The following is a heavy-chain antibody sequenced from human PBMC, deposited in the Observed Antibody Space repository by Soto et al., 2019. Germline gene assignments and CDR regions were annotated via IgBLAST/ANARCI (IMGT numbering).Heavy chain of an antibody. CDR1: GFTFSSYA. Sequence: EVQLLESGGGLVQPGGSLRLSCAASGFTFSSYAMSWVRQAPGKGLEWVSAISGSGGSTYYADSVKGRFTISRDNTKNTLYLQMNSLRAEDTAVYYCAKEARRVRTPSYGDYDYWGQGTLVTVSS. V-gene: IGHV3-23*01. CDR2: ISGSGGST. D-gene: IGHD4-17*01. CDR3: AKEARRVRTPSYGDYDY. J-gene: IGHJ4*02.